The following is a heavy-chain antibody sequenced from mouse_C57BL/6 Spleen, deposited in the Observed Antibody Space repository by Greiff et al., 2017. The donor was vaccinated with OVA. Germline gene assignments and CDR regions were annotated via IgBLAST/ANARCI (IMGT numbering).Heavy chain of an antibody. Sequence: EVQLQQSGPELVKPGASVKISCKASGYTFTDYYMNWVKQSHGKSLEWIGDINPNNGGTRYNQKFKGKATLTVDKSSSTAYMELRSLTSEDSAVYYCASDDGYYGAYWGQGTLVTVSA. D-gene: IGHD2-3*01. J-gene: IGHJ3*01. CDR1: GYTFTDYY. V-gene: IGHV1-26*01. CDR2: INPNNGGT. CDR3: ASDDGYYGAY.